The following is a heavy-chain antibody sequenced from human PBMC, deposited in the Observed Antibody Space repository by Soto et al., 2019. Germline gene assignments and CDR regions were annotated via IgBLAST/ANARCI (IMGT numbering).Heavy chain of an antibody. V-gene: IGHV4-59*08. Sequence: QVQLQESGPGLVKPSETLSLACTVSGVSITSYYWNWIRQPPGKGLEWIGKIYHSGSTDYNPSLKSRVTISVDTSKNQFSLKLRSVTAADKAVYYCARAQSGFLFDHWGQGTLVTVSS. J-gene: IGHJ4*02. CDR2: IYHSGST. CDR3: ARAQSGFLFDH. CDR1: GVSITSYY. D-gene: IGHD5-12*01.